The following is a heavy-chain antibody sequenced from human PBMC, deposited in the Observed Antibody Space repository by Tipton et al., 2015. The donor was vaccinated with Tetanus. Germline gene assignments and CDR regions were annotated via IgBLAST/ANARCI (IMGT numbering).Heavy chain of an antibody. CDR3: ARDPQYITGDAFDI. CDR2: ISYDGSNK. Sequence: RSLRLSCAASGLAFSSYWMHWVRQAPGKGLEWVAVISYDGSNKYYADSVKGRFTISRDNSKNTLYLQMNSLRAEDTAVYYCARDPQYITGDAFDIWGQGTMVTVSS. CDR1: GLAFSSYW. V-gene: IGHV3-30*03. D-gene: IGHD1-20*01. J-gene: IGHJ3*02.